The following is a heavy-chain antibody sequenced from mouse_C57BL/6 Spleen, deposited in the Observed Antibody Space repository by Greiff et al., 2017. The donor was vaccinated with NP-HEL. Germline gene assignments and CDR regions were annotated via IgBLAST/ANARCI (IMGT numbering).Heavy chain of an antibody. D-gene: IGHD1-3*01. CDR1: GYTFTSYT. CDR3: ARSGLSGYLDY. CDR2: INPSSGYT. Sequence: QVQLKQSGAELARPGASVKMSCKASGYTFTSYTMHWVKQRPGQGLEWIVYINPSSGYTKYNQKFKDKATLTADKSSSTAYMQLSSLTSDDSAVYYCARSGLSGYLDYWGQGTTLTVSS. V-gene: IGHV1-4*01. J-gene: IGHJ2*01.